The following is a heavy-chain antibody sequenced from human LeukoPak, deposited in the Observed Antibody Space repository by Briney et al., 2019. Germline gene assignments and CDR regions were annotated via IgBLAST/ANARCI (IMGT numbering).Heavy chain of an antibody. V-gene: IGHV4-39*01. CDR3: ARGSRVCSGGSCYRPTFDY. J-gene: IGHJ4*02. CDR2: IYYSRST. Sequence: SETLSLTCTVSGGSISNTLYYWAWIRQPPGKGLESIGSIYYSRSTYYSPSLKSRVTISVDTSKNQFSLKLSSVTAADTAVYYCARGSRVCSGGSCYRPTFDYWGQGTLVTVSS. CDR1: GGSISNTLYY. D-gene: IGHD2-15*01.